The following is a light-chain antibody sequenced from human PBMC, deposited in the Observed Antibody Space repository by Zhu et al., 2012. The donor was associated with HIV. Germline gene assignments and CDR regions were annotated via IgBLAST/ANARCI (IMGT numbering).Light chain of an antibody. V-gene: IGKV3-20*01. J-gene: IGKJ1*01. CDR2: ATS. CDR3: HQYATTPWT. CDR1: QSVNSKY. Sequence: EIVLTQSPGTPSLSPGERATLSCRASQSVNSKYLAWYQQKPGQAPRLLIYATSSRATGITDGFSGSGSGTDFTLTIRRLEPEDFAVYYCHQYATTPWTFGQGTKVEIK.